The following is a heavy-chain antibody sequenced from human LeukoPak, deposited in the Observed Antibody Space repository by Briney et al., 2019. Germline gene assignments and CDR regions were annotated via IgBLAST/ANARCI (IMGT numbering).Heavy chain of an antibody. Sequence: SETLSLTCTVSGGSISSGDYYWSWIRQPPGKGLEWIGYIYYSGSTYYNPSLKSRVTISVDTSKNQFSLKLSSVTAADTAVYYCARGAGLLGYCSGGSCYPPDYWGQGTLVTVSS. D-gene: IGHD2-15*01. CDR1: GGSISSGDYY. V-gene: IGHV4-30-4*01. CDR2: IYYSGST. CDR3: ARGAGLLGYCSGGSCYPPDY. J-gene: IGHJ4*02.